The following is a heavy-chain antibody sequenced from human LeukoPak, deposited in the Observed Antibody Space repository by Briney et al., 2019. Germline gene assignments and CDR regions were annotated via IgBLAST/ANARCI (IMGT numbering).Heavy chain of an antibody. D-gene: IGHD4-11*01. Sequence: PSETLSLTCTVSGGSISSHYWSWIRQPPGKGLEWVGYIYYSGSTNYNPSLKSRVTISVDTSKNQFSLKLSSVTAADTAVYYCVREGRLGPFDYWGQGTLVTVSS. CDR3: VREGRLGPFDY. V-gene: IGHV4-59*11. CDR2: IYYSGST. J-gene: IGHJ4*02. CDR1: GGSISSHY.